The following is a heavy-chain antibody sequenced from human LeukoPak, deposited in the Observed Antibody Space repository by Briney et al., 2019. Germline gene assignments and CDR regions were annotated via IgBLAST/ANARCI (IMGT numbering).Heavy chain of an antibody. D-gene: IGHD4-17*01. CDR2: IYYSGST. J-gene: IGHJ4*02. CDR3: ASAKTTVTTFFDY. CDR1: GGSISSGDYY. V-gene: IGHV4-30-4*01. Sequence: SETLSLTCTVSGGSISSGDYYWSWIRQPPGKGLEWIGYIYYSGSTYYNPSLKSRVTISVDTSKNQFSLKLSSVTAADTAVYYCASAKTTVTTFFDYWGQGTLVTVSS.